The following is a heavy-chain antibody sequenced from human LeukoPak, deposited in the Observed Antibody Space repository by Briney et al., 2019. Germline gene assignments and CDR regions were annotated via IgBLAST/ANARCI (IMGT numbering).Heavy chain of an antibody. CDR3: AKDHLFDY. V-gene: IGHV3-23*01. Sequence: GGSLRLSCAASGFTYSSYGMNWVPQAPGKGLEWVSAISGSGGSTYYADSVKGRFTISRDNSKNTLYLQMNSLRAEDTAVYYCAKDHLFDYWGQGTLVTVSS. J-gene: IGHJ4*02. CDR1: GFTYSSYG. CDR2: ISGSGGST.